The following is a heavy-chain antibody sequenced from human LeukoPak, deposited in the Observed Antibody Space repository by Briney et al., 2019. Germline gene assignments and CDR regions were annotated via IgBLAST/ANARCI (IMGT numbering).Heavy chain of an antibody. J-gene: IGHJ4*02. D-gene: IGHD6-13*01. CDR3: ARRVAAAGTIDY. V-gene: IGHV4-59*08. Sequence: PSETLSLTCTVSGGSISSYYWSWLRQPPGKGLEWIGYIYYSGSTNYNPSLKSRVTISVDTSKNQFSLKLSSVTAADTAVYYCARRVAAAGTIDYWGQGTLVTVSS. CDR2: IYYSGST. CDR1: GGSISSYY.